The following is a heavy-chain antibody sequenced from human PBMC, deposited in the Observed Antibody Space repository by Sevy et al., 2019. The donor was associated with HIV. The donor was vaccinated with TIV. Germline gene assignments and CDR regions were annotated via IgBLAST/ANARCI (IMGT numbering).Heavy chain of an antibody. CDR1: GFTVSGNY. D-gene: IGHD2-15*01. Sequence: GGSLRLSCAASGFTVSGNYMSWVRQAPGKGLEWVSDIYSGGSTYYADSVKGRFTISRDTSKTTLYLQMNSLRFEDTAAYYCASTSCSGGSCYSLIDAWGQGTLVTVSS. CDR2: IYSGGST. J-gene: IGHJ4*02. V-gene: IGHV3-66*02. CDR3: ASTSCSGGSCYSLIDA.